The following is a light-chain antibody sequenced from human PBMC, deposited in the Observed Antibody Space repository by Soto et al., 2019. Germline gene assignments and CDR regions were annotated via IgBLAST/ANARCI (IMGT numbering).Light chain of an antibody. V-gene: IGLV2-23*01. CDR1: SSDVGRFNL. J-gene: IGLJ2*01. Sequence: QSVLTQPASVSGSPGQSITISCTGTSSDVGRFNLVSWYQQHPGKAPKLMIYEDTKRPSGLSNRFSGSKSGNTASLTISGLQAEDEADYYCCSYAGNNIVIFGGGTQRPS. CDR3: CSYAGNNIVI. CDR2: EDT.